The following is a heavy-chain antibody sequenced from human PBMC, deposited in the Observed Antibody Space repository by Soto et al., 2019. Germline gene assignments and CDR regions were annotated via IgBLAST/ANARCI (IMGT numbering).Heavy chain of an antibody. CDR2: IGPETGAT. CDR1: GYTFTGHY. J-gene: IGHJ4*02. D-gene: IGHD1-26*01. Sequence: GASVKVSCKASGYTFTGHYIHWVRQAPEQGPEWMGEIGPETGATRYAQKFQGRVTMTRDMSITTVYMELNNLSPDDTAVYYCGRGRSWQIVVFCWGQGTPVTVSS. V-gene: IGHV1-2*02. CDR3: GRGRSWQIVVFC.